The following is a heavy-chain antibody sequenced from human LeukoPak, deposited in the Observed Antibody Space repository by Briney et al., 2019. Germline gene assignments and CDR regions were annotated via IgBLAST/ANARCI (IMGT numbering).Heavy chain of an antibody. V-gene: IGHV3-21*01. Sequence: GGSLRLSCAASGFTFSSYSMNWVRQAPGKGLEWVSSISGSSSYIYYADSVKGRFTISRDNAKNSLYLQMNSLRAEDTAVYYCAKDSSTSGNFDYWGQGTLVTVSS. CDR1: GFTFSSYS. CDR2: ISGSSSYI. CDR3: AKDSSTSGNFDY. D-gene: IGHD2-2*01. J-gene: IGHJ4*02.